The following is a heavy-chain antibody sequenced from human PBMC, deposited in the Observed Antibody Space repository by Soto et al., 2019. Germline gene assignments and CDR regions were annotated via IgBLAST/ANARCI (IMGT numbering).Heavy chain of an antibody. CDR1: GYTFTSYG. Sequence: ASVKVSCKASGYTFTSYGISWVRQPPGQGLEWMGWISAYNGNTNYAQKLQGRVTMTTDTSTSTAYMELRSLRSDDTAVYYCAREEEESVRTYYYYGMDVWGQGTTVTVSS. V-gene: IGHV1-18*01. J-gene: IGHJ6*02. CDR3: AREEEESVRTYYYYGMDV. CDR2: ISAYNGNT.